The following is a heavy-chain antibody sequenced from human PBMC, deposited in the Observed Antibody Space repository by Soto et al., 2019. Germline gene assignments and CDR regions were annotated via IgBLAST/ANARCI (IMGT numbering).Heavy chain of an antibody. J-gene: IGHJ4*02. Sequence: QVQLQESGPGLVKPSETLSLTCTVSGDSISGYYWYWIRQPPGKGLEWIGYIYHSGSTYYNPSLKSRVTISVDRSKNQFSLKLSSVTAADTAVYYCARGSFGEAYYFDYWGQGTLVTVSS. V-gene: IGHV4-59*12. D-gene: IGHD3-16*01. CDR1: GDSISGYY. CDR2: IYHSGST. CDR3: ARGSFGEAYYFDY.